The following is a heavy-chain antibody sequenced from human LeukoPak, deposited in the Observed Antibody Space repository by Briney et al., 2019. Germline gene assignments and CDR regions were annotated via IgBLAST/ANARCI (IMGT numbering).Heavy chain of an antibody. Sequence: ASVRVSCKASGYTFTGYYMHWVRQAPGQGLEWMGWINPNSGGTNHPQKFQGRVTMTRDTSISTAYMEMSGLRSDDTAVYYCARVGASQLWALKYWGQGTLVTVSS. D-gene: IGHD1-26*01. J-gene: IGHJ4*02. CDR2: INPNSGGT. V-gene: IGHV1-2*02. CDR3: ARVGASQLWALKY. CDR1: GYTFTGYY.